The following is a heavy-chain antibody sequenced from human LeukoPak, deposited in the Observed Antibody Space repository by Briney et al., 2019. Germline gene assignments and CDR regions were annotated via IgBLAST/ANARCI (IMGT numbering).Heavy chain of an antibody. CDR1: GFTFSSYS. CDR3: ARGNSYMDV. J-gene: IGHJ6*03. Sequence: GGSLRLSCAASGFTFSSYSMNWVRQAPGKGLEWVSSISSGSSAIYYADSVKGRFTISRDNAKNSLYLQMNSLRAEDTAVYSCARGNSYMDVWGKGTTVTVSS. CDR2: ISSGSSAI. V-gene: IGHV3-21*01.